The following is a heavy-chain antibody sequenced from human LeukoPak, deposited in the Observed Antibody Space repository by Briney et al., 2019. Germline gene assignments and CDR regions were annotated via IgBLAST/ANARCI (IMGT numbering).Heavy chain of an antibody. CDR3: ARPPYFDFWSGFYNDNYYYMEV. CDR2: INNVGSRT. CDR1: GFTFSDYW. V-gene: IGHV3-74*01. D-gene: IGHD3-3*01. J-gene: IGHJ6*03. Sequence: PGGSLRLSCAASGFTFSDYWMHWVRLVPGKGLGWVSHINNVGSRTSYADSVKGRFTVSRDNANNTLFLQMNSLRAEDTAVYYCARPPYFDFWSGFYNDNYYYMEVWGRGTPVTVSS.